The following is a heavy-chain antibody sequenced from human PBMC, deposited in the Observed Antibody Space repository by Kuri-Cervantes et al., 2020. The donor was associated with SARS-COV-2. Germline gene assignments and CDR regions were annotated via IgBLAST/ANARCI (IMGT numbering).Heavy chain of an antibody. Sequence: SVKVSCKASGGTFSSYAISWVRQAPGQGLEWMGRIIPILGTANYAQKFQGRVTITADKSTSTAYMELSSLRSEDTAVYYCARSYYDILTGYPFDYWGQGTLVTVSS. CDR3: ARSYYDILTGYPFDY. CDR2: IIPILGTA. D-gene: IGHD3-9*01. V-gene: IGHV1-69*04. J-gene: IGHJ4*02. CDR1: GGTFSSYA.